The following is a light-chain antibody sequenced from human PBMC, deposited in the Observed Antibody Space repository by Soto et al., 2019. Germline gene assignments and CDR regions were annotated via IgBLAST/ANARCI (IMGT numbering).Light chain of an antibody. CDR1: QDISTW. CDR3: QQAHSFPWT. V-gene: IGKV1-12*01. J-gene: IGKJ1*01. Sequence: DIQVTQSPSSVSASVGDRVTITCRASQDISTWLAWYQQRPGKAPKVLIYAASSLQSGVPSRFSGSGSGTDLTLTISSLQPEDSATYYCQQAHSFPWTFGHGTKVEIK. CDR2: AAS.